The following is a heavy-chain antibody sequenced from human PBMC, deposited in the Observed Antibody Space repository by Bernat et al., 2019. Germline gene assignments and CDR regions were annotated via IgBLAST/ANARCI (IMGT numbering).Heavy chain of an antibody. Sequence: QVQLVESGGGVVQPGRSLRLSCAASGFTFSSYAMHWVRQAPGKGLEWVAFISYDGSNKYYADSVKGRFTISRDNSKNTLYLQMNSLRAEDTAVYYCARGARYYYDSSGYYLTFDYWGQGTLVTVSS. D-gene: IGHD3-22*01. CDR3: ARGARYYYDSSGYYLTFDY. V-gene: IGHV3-30-3*01. J-gene: IGHJ4*02. CDR1: GFTFSSYA. CDR2: ISYDGSNK.